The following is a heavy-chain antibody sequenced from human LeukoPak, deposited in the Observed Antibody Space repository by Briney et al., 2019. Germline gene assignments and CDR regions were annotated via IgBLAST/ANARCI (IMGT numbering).Heavy chain of an antibody. CDR3: ARVKWYYDSSGYLGAFDI. CDR2: IKQDGSEK. V-gene: IGHV3-7*01. D-gene: IGHD3-22*01. CDR1: GFTFSSYW. Sequence: GGSLRFSCGASGFTFSSYWMTCVRQPPGKGLEWGANIKQDGSEKYFVDSVKGRFTISRENAKNSRFLQMTSLRGEDTAVYYCARVKWYYDSSGYLGAFDIWGQGAMVTVSS. J-gene: IGHJ3*02.